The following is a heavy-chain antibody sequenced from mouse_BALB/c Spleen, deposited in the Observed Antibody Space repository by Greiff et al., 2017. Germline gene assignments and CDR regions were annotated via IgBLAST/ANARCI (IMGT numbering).Heavy chain of an antibody. J-gene: IGHJ2*01. Sequence: EVNLVESGGGLVKPGGSLKLSCAASGFTFSSYTMSWVRQTPEKRLEWVATISSGGSYTYYPDSVKGRFTISRDNAKNTLYLQMSSLKSEDTAMYYCTRDQADYWGQGTTLTVSS. CDR3: TRDQADY. CDR1: GFTFSSYT. V-gene: IGHV5-6-4*01. CDR2: ISSGGSYT.